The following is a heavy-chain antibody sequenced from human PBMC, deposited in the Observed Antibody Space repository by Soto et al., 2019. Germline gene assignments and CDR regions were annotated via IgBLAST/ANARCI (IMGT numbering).Heavy chain of an antibody. CDR2: IYPGDSDT. J-gene: IGHJ6*02. CDR3: ARSSTLCGGDCYPYYYGMDV. V-gene: IGHV5-51*01. CDR1: GYSFTSYW. D-gene: IGHD2-21*02. Sequence: PGESLKISCKGSGYSFTSYWIGWVRQMPGKGLEWMGIIYPGDSDTRYSPSFQGQVTISADKSISTAYLQWSSLKASDTAMYYCARSSTLCGGDCYPYYYGMDVWGQGTTVTVSS.